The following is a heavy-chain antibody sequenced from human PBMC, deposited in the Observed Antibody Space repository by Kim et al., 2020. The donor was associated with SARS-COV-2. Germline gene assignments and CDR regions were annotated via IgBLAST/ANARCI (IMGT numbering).Heavy chain of an antibody. D-gene: IGHD1-26*01. V-gene: IGHV1-3*01. Sequence: YSQKFQGRVTITRATSASTAYMELGSLRSEDTAVYYCARDFKPFSGSYDYWGQGTLVTVSS. CDR3: ARDFKPFSGSYDY. J-gene: IGHJ4*02.